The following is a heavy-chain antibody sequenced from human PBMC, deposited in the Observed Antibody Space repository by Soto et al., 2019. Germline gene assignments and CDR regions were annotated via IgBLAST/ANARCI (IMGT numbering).Heavy chain of an antibody. Sequence: QVQLVQSGAEVKKPGSSVKVSCKASGGTFSSYAISWVRQAPGQGLEWMGGIIPIFGTANYAQKFQGRVTITADEPKSTAYMELSSLRSEDTAVYYCASCSGGNCYLYWYFDLWGRGTLVTVSS. CDR2: IIPIFGTA. V-gene: IGHV1-69*12. CDR3: ASCSGGNCYLYWYFDL. D-gene: IGHD2-15*01. CDR1: GGTFSSYA. J-gene: IGHJ2*01.